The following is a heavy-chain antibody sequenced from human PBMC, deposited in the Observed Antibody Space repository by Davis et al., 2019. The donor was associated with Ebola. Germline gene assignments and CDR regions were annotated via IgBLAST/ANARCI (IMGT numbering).Heavy chain of an antibody. CDR3: ARDRLSGFDH. Sequence: GESLKISCAASGFTFSSFTMNWVRQTPGKGLEWLSCISSSGTTEYYADSVKGRFTISRDNAKNSLYLQMNSLTAEDTALYYCARDRLSGFDHWGQGTLVTVSS. CDR1: GFTFSSFT. CDR2: ISSSGTTE. V-gene: IGHV3-48*04. J-gene: IGHJ4*02. D-gene: IGHD2-15*01.